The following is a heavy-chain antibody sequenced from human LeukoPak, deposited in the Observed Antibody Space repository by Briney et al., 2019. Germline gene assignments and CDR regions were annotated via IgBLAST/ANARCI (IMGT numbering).Heavy chain of an antibody. Sequence: SETLSLTCTVSGGSISSYYWSWIRQPPGKGLEWIGRIYSSGSTNYNPSTNYNPSLKSRVTMSVDTSKNQFSLKLSSVTAADTAVYYCARLLSHRYTSGRKKGTTGYYMDVWGKGTTVTISS. V-gene: IGHV4-59*12. J-gene: IGHJ6*03. CDR2: IYSSGST. D-gene: IGHD6-19*01. CDR3: ARLLSHRYTSGRKKGTTGYYMDV. CDR1: GGSISSYY.